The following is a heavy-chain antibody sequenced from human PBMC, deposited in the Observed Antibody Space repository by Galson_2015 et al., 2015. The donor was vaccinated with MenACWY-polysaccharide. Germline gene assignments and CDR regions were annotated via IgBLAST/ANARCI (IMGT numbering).Heavy chain of an antibody. CDR2: IHSRGST. D-gene: IGHD5-12*01. CDR1: GGSISTGSSY. J-gene: IGHJ5*02. CDR3: ARSLGYSDSAFDNGRDVDRRFDP. Sequence: TLSLTCSVSGGSISTGSSYWTWIRQPAGKGLEWIGRIHSRGSTDYSLSLKSRVTISTDTSRNQLSLRLSSVTAADTAVYYCARSLGYSDSAFDNGRDVDRRFDPWGQGTLVTVSS. V-gene: IGHV4-61*02.